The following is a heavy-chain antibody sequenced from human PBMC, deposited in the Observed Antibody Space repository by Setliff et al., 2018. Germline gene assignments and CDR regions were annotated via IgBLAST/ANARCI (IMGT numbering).Heavy chain of an antibody. CDR2: VSGSGDNT. V-gene: IGHV3-23*01. CDR1: GITFTSYA. J-gene: IGHJ4*02. CDR3: SGQGPIFGTGLIPGFDQ. Sequence: SLRRPCGASGITFTSYAMSWVSQAPGKGMEWVSTVSGSGDNTYYTDSLKGRFTTSRDNSKNTLSLPMSSLRAEDTAIYFCSGQGPIFGTGLIPGFDQWGQGTMFTVSS. D-gene: IGHD3-3*01.